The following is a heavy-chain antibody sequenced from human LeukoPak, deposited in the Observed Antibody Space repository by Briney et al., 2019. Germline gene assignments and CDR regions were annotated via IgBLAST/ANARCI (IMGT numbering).Heavy chain of an antibody. V-gene: IGHV4-39*07. CDR1: GGSISSSSYY. CDR3: ARLRIGSYNFGY. CDR2: IYYSGST. D-gene: IGHD1-26*01. Sequence: SETLSLTCTVSGGSISSSSYYWGWIRQPPGKGLEWIGSIYYSGSTYYNPSLKSRVTISVDTSKNQFSLKLSSVTAADTAVYYCARLRIGSYNFGYWGQGTLVTVSS. J-gene: IGHJ4*02.